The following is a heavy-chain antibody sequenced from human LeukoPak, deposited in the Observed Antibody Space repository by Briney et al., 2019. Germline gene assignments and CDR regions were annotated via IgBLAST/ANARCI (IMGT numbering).Heavy chain of an antibody. D-gene: IGHD3-22*01. Sequence: GGSLRLSCTASGFTFNNYVMSWVRQAPGKGLEWVSAISGGGDPTYYADSAKGRFTISRDNSKNTLYLQMNSLRAEDKAVYYCARDLGYYYDSSGYSDAFDIWGQGTMVTVSS. J-gene: IGHJ3*02. V-gene: IGHV3-23*01. CDR1: GFTFNNYV. CDR2: ISGGGDPT. CDR3: ARDLGYYYDSSGYSDAFDI.